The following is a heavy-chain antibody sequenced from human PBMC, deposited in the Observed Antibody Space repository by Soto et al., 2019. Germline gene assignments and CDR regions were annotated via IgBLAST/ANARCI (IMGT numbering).Heavy chain of an antibody. J-gene: IGHJ4*02. Sequence: EVQLLESGGGLVQPGGSLRLSCAASGFTLGTYFMTWVRQAPGKGLEWVSAISGRGGSTNYANPVKGRFTISRDNTKNTLYLQMNSLRVEDTAVYYCAKDRKGSYCSGGTCYSFDYWGQGTLVTVPS. CDR2: ISGRGGST. D-gene: IGHD2-15*01. V-gene: IGHV3-23*01. CDR1: GFTLGTYF. CDR3: AKDRKGSYCSGGTCYSFDY.